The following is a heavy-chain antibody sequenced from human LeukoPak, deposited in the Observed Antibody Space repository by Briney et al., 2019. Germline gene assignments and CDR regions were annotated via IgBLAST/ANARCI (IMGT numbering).Heavy chain of an antibody. V-gene: IGHV3-21*01. CDR1: GFTFSSYS. D-gene: IGHD1-1*01. Sequence: GGSLRLSCAASGFTFSSYSMNWVRQAPGKGLEWVSSISSSSSYIYYADSVKGRFTISRDNAKNSLYLQMNSLRAEATAVYYFAGRFGVQMERGWFHPWGQGTLVTVSS. J-gene: IGHJ5*02. CDR2: ISSSSSYI. CDR3: AGRFGVQMERGWFHP.